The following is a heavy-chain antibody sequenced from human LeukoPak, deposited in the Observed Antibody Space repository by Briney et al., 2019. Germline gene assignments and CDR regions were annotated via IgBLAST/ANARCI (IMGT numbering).Heavy chain of an antibody. CDR2: INPNSGGT. CDR3: ARETVAAGAVDY. V-gene: IGHV1-2*02. D-gene: IGHD1-26*01. Sequence: ASVKVSCKASGYTFTGNYMHWVRQAPGQGLEWMGWINPNSGGTIYTRKFQGRVTMTRDTSISTAYMELSRLGSDDTAVYYCARETVAAGAVDYWGQGTLVTVSS. J-gene: IGHJ4*01. CDR1: GYTFTGNY.